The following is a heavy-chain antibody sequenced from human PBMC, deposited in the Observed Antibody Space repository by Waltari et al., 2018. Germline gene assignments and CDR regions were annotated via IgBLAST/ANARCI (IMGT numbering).Heavy chain of an antibody. D-gene: IGHD2-21*01. Sequence: QVQLQESGPGLVKPSETLSLTCAVSGYSISSNYYWGWIRQPPGKGLEWIGNINHSGSTYYNSSLKSGVTISVDTSKNQFSLKLNSVTAADTAMYYCAREGVEVVHTTPGAFDIWGQGTMVTVSS. CDR2: INHSGST. CDR3: AREGVEVVHTTPGAFDI. CDR1: GYSISSNYY. J-gene: IGHJ3*02. V-gene: IGHV4-38-2*02.